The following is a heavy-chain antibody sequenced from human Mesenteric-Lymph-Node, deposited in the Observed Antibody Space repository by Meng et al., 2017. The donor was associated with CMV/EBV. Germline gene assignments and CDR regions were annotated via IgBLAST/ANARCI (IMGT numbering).Heavy chain of an antibody. J-gene: IGHJ6*02. Sequence: ASVKVSCKASGYTFTGYYMHWVRQAPGQGREWMGWINPNSGGTNYAQKFQGRVTMTRDTSISTAYMELSRLRSDDTAVYYCARAPIFRLEEPIAVLGMDVWGQGTTVTVSS. D-gene: IGHD6-19*01. CDR3: ARAPIFRLEEPIAVLGMDV. CDR1: GYTFTGYY. CDR2: INPNSGGT. V-gene: IGHV1-2*02.